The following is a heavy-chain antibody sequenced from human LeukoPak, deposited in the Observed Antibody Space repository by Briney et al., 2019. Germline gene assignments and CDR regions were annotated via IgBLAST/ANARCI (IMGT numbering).Heavy chain of an antibody. Sequence: ASLKVSCKASGYTFTSYDINWVRQATGQGLAWRGWMNPNSGNTGYAQKFQGRVTMTRNTSISTAYIELSSLRSDSPAVYYFARANHSRGSSGWLINYYYYYGMDVWCQGTTVTVSS. CDR3: ARANHSRGSSGWLINYYYYYGMDV. D-gene: IGHD6-19*01. V-gene: IGHV1-8*01. CDR1: GYTFTSYD. CDR2: MNPNSGNT. J-gene: IGHJ6*02.